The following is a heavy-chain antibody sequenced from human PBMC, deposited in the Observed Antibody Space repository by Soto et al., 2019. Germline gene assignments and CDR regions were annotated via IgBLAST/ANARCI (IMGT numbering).Heavy chain of an antibody. Sequence: SGPTLVNPTDTLTLTCTVSGFSLSNARMGVSWIRQPPGKALEWLTHIFSNDEKSYSTSLKSRLTISKDTSKSQVVLTMTNMDPVDTATYYCARIRGLYRPFDYWGQGTLVTVSS. CDR1: GFSLSNARMG. CDR3: ARIRGLYRPFDY. V-gene: IGHV2-26*01. J-gene: IGHJ4*02. CDR2: IFSNDEK. D-gene: IGHD1-26*01.